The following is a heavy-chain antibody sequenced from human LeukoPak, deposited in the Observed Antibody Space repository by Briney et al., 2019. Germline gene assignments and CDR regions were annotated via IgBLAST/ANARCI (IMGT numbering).Heavy chain of an antibody. CDR3: AKDSCSSGSCYVFDP. Sequence: GGSLRLSCAASGFTFDDYAMHWVRQAPGKGLEWVSLISWDGGSTYYADSVKGRFTISRDNSKNSLYLQMNSLRAEDTALYYCAKDSCSSGSCYVFDPWGQGTLVTVSS. J-gene: IGHJ5*02. V-gene: IGHV3-43D*03. CDR1: GFTFDDYA. D-gene: IGHD2-15*01. CDR2: ISWDGGST.